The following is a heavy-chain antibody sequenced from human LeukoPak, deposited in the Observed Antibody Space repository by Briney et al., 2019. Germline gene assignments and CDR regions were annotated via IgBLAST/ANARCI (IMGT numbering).Heavy chain of an antibody. CDR2: FDPEDGET. CDR1: GYTLTELS. V-gene: IGHV1-24*01. J-gene: IGHJ4*02. D-gene: IGHD5-12*01. CDR3: AKDSRVVATSYYFDY. Sequence: ASVKVSCKVSGYTLTELSMHWVRQAPGKGLEWMGGFDPEDGETIYAQKFQGRVTMTEDTSTDTAYMELSSLRSEDTAVYYCAKDSRVVATSYYFDYWGQGTLVTVSS.